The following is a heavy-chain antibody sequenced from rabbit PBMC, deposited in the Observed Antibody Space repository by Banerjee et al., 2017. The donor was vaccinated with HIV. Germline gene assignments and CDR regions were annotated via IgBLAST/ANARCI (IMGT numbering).Heavy chain of an antibody. J-gene: IGHJ4*01. CDR1: GFSFSSSYW. CDR3: LRRWHSTDL. V-gene: IGHV1S40*01. Sequence: QSLEESGGDLVKPGGTLTLTCKASGFSFSSSYWIWWVRQAPGKGLEWIGCINTSSGNTVYASWAKGRFTISKTSSTTVTLQMTSLTAADTATYFCLRRWHSTDLWGPGTLVTVS. D-gene: IGHD7-1*01. CDR2: INTSSGNT.